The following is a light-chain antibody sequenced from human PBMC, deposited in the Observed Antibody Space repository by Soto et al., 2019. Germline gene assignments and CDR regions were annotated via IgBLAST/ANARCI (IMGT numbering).Light chain of an antibody. J-gene: IGLJ1*01. CDR2: EVT. V-gene: IGLV2-14*01. CDR1: SGDIGSYNR. Sequence: QSALTQPASVSGSPGQSITISCTGTSGDIGSYNRVSWYQQHPGKAPKLIIYEVTDRPSGVSNRFSGSKSGNTASLTISGLQAEDEAEYYCSSYTNIKSGASVFGTGTKVTVL. CDR3: SSYTNIKSGASV.